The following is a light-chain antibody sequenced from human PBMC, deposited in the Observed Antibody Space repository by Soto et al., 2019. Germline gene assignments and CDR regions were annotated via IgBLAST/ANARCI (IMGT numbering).Light chain of an antibody. CDR3: QHYDSYPYT. CDR1: QAVSQW. V-gene: IGKV1-5*03. Sequence: DIPMTQSPSTLSASVGDTVTITCRASQAVSQWLAWYQERPGKHPKLLIYKASSLERGAPSRFRGRGSETEFTLTIRDLQPDDFATYYCQHYDSYPYTFGQGTRLEIK. J-gene: IGKJ2*01. CDR2: KAS.